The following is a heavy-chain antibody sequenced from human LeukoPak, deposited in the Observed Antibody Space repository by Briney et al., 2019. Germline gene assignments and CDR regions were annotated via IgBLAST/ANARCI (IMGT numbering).Heavy chain of an antibody. CDR2: IKSKTDGGTT. CDR3: TTVHYDFWSGSRDYFDY. Sequence: GGSLRLSCAASGFTFSNAWMSWVRQAPGKGLEWVGRIKSKTDGGTTDYAAPVKGRFTISRDDSKNTLYLQMNSLKTEDTAVYYCTTVHYDFWSGSRDYFDYWGQGTLVTVSS. D-gene: IGHD3-3*01. CDR1: GFTFSNAW. V-gene: IGHV3-15*01. J-gene: IGHJ4*02.